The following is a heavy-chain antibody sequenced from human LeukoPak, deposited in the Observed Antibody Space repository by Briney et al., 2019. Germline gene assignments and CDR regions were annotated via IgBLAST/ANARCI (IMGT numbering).Heavy chain of an antibody. D-gene: IGHD2-15*01. CDR1: GFPFSDFY. V-gene: IGHV3-11*04. CDR3: ARVSTWSLDS. CDR2: ISGSGTTI. Sequence: GGSLRLSCTASGFPFSDFYMTWIRQAPGKGLEWVSYISGSGTTIHYADSVKGRLTISRDNARNSLYLQMNSLRAEDTAVYYCARVSTWSLDSWGQGTLLTVSS. J-gene: IGHJ4*02.